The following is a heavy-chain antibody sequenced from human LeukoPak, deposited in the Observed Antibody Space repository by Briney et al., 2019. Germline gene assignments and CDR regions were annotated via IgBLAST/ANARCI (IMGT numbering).Heavy chain of an antibody. Sequence: GGSLRLSCAASGFTFSTYSMNWVRQAPGKGLEWVSYISSSISTMYYADSVEGRFTISRDNAKTSLYLQMNSLRDEDTAIYYCARDPGYSGYDSYFDYWGQGTLVTVSS. V-gene: IGHV3-48*02. CDR2: ISSSISTM. CDR3: ARDPGYSGYDSYFDY. CDR1: GFTFSTYS. D-gene: IGHD5-12*01. J-gene: IGHJ4*02.